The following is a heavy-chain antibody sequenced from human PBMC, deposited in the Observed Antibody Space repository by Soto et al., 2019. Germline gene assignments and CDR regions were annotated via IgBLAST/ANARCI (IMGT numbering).Heavy chain of an antibody. J-gene: IGHJ4*02. CDR1: GGSISSSSYY. V-gene: IGHV4-39*01. CDR2: IYYSGST. CDR3: ARVRSSSWNNFDY. Sequence: PSETLSLTCTVSGGSISSSSYYWGWIRQPPGKGLEWIGSIYYSGSTYYNPSLKSRVTISVDTSKNQFSLKLSSVTAADTAVYYCARVRSSSWNNFDYWGQGTLVTVSS. D-gene: IGHD2-2*01.